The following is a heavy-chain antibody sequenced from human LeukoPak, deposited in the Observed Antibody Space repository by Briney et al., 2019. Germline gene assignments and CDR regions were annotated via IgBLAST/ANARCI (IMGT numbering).Heavy chain of an antibody. CDR3: AIDPNWGTHS. CDR1: GFPFISSA. J-gene: IGHJ4*02. D-gene: IGHD7-27*01. CDR2: ISNNGGYT. V-gene: IGHV3-23*01. Sequence: GSLGLSCAASGFPFISSAMSWVRQAPGKGLGWVSAISNNGGYTYYADSVKGRFTISRENFKNALYLQMNSLRVEDTAVYYCAIDPNWGTHSWGQGVLVTVSS.